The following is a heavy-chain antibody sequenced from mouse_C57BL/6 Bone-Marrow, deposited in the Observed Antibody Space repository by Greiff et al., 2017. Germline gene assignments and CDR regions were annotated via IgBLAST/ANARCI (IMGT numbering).Heavy chain of an antibody. D-gene: IGHD2-4*01. CDR1: GYTFTSYW. CDR2: IHPNSGST. V-gene: IGHV1-64*01. CDR3: ARSGIYYDYFLDY. Sequence: QVQLQQPGAELVKPGASVKLSCKASGYTFTSYWMHWVKQRPGQGLEWIGMIHPNSGSTNYNEKLKSKATLTVDKSSSTAYMQLSSLTSEDSAVYYCARSGIYYDYFLDYWGQGTTLTVSS. J-gene: IGHJ2*01.